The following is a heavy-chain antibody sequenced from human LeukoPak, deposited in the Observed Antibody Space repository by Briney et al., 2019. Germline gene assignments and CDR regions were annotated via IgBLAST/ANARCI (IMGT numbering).Heavy chain of an antibody. CDR1: VFTFSSYW. D-gene: IGHD3-10*01. CDR3: ASAIYGSGSFYYYYYMDV. V-gene: IGHV3-7*01. Sequence: PGRSLRLSCAASVFTFSSYWMSWGRQAAGKGVEWVANIRQDVSEEDYGDSVKGRFTISRDNDKNSLYLQMNSLRAEDTAVSYCASAIYGSGSFYYYYYMDVWGKGTTVTVSS. J-gene: IGHJ6*03. CDR2: IRQDVSEE.